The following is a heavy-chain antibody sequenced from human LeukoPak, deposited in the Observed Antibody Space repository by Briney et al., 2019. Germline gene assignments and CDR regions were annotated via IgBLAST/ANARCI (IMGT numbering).Heavy chain of an antibody. CDR3: ARWFVVPAAGEGYAFDI. CDR2: INPNSGGT. Sequence: ASVKVSCKASGYTFTGYYMHWVRQAPGQGLEWMGWINPNSGGTNYAQKFQGRVTMTRDTSVSTAYMELSRLTSDDTAVYYCARWFVVPAAGEGYAFDIWGHGTMVTVSA. V-gene: IGHV1-2*02. CDR1: GYTFTGYY. J-gene: IGHJ3*02. D-gene: IGHD2-2*01.